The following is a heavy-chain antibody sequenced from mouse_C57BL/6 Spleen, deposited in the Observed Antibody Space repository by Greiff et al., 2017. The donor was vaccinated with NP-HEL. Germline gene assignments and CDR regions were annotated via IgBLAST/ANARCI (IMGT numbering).Heavy chain of an antibody. CDR2: INPYNGGT. D-gene: IGHD2-10*02. Sequence: EVQLQQSGPVLVKPGASVKMSCKASGYTFTDYYMNWVKQSHGKSLEWIGVINPYNGGTSYNQKFKGKATLTVDKSSSTAYMELNSLTSEDSAVYDCARPSGTYYFDYWGQGTTLTVSS. J-gene: IGHJ2*01. CDR1: GYTFTDYY. CDR3: ARPSGTYYFDY. V-gene: IGHV1-19*01.